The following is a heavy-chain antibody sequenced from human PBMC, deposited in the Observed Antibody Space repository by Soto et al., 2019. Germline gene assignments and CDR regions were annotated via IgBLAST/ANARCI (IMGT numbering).Heavy chain of an antibody. CDR3: ARPFADYDFWSGYYNPGNGMDV. CDR1: GGSISSSSYY. J-gene: IGHJ6*02. Sequence: LSLTCTVSGGSISSSSYYWGWIRQPPGKGLEWIGSIYYSGSTYYNPSLKSRVTISVDTSKNQFSLKLSSVTAADTAVYYCARPFADYDFWSGYYNPGNGMDVWGQGTTVTVSS. CDR2: IYYSGST. V-gene: IGHV4-39*01. D-gene: IGHD3-3*01.